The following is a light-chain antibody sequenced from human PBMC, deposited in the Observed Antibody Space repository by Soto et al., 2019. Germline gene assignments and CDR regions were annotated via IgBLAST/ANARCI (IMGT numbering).Light chain of an antibody. CDR2: STS. CDR1: TGAVTGGYY. V-gene: IGLV7-43*01. J-gene: IGLJ2*01. CDR3: LLYYGGAQLI. Sequence: QTVVTREPSLTVSPGGTVTLTCASSTGAVTGGYYPNWFQRKPGQAPRPLIYSTSNKHSWTPARFSGSLLGGKAALTLSGVQPEDEAEYYCLLYYGGAQLIFGGGTKVTVL.